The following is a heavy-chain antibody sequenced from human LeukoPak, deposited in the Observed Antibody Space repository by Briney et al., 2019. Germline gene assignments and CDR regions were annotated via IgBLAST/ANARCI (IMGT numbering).Heavy chain of an antibody. CDR1: GASISSGSYF. J-gene: IGHJ4*02. D-gene: IGHD3-3*01. CDR2: IYHSGRT. CDR3: ARVATGADGSITIFGKLLYYFDY. Sequence: SDTLSLTCTVSGASISSGSYFWGWIRQPPGKGLEWIGSIYHSGRTYYNPSLKSRVTISVDASKNQFSLKLSSVTAADTAVYYCARVATGADGSITIFGKLLYYFDYWGQGTLVTASS. V-gene: IGHV4-39*07.